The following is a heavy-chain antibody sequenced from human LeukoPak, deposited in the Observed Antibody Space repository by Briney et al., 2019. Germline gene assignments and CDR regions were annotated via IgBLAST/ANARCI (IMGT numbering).Heavy chain of an antibody. CDR2: INTNTGNP. Sequence: EASVKVSCKASGDTFTSYAMNWVRQAPGQGLEWMGWINTNTGNPTYAQGFTGRFVFSLDTSVSTAYLQISSLKAEDTAVYYCARALVVAARTYFFDYWGQGTLVTVSS. V-gene: IGHV7-4-1*02. CDR1: GDTFTSYA. D-gene: IGHD2-15*01. CDR3: ARALVVAARTYFFDY. J-gene: IGHJ4*02.